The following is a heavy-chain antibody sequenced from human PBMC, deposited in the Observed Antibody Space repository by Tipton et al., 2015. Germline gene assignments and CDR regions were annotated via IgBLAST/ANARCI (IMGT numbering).Heavy chain of an antibody. CDR3: ARVGYSNPGIFYYYYGMDV. D-gene: IGHD4-11*01. V-gene: IGHV4-59*01. CDR1: GGSIGNNY. Sequence: TLSLTCTVSGGSIGNNYWSWVRQPPGKGLEWIGYIHSSGSSSYNPSLKSRVTISVDTSKNELSLKLNSVTAAGTAVYYCARVGYSNPGIFYYYYGMDVWGQGTTVTVSS. CDR2: IHSSGSS. J-gene: IGHJ6*02.